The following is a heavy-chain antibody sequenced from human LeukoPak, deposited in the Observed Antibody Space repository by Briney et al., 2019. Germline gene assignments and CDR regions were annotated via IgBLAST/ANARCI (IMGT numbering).Heavy chain of an antibody. J-gene: IGHJ4*02. Sequence: ASVKVSCKVSGYTLTELSMHWVRQAPGKGLEWMGGFDPEDGETIYAQKFQGRVTMTEDTSTDTAYMELSSLRSEDTAVYYCATMVQGGYDILTGYEYYLDYRGQGTLVTVSS. D-gene: IGHD3-9*01. CDR3: ATMVQGGYDILTGYEYYLDY. CDR1: GYTLTELS. V-gene: IGHV1-24*01. CDR2: FDPEDGET.